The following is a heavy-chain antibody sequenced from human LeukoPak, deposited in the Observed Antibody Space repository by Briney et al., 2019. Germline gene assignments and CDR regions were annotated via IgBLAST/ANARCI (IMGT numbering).Heavy chain of an antibody. J-gene: IGHJ4*02. CDR3: ARVVVWGCSGSWCYRSDY. CDR2: IYYSGST. CDR1: GGSISSSSYY. Sequence: PSETLSLTCTVSGGSISSSSYYWGWIRQPPGKGLEWIGSIYYSGSTYYNPSLKSRVTISVDTSKNQFSLILRSLTAADTAVYYCARVVVWGCSGSWCYRSDYWGQGTLVTVSS. V-gene: IGHV4-39*07. D-gene: IGHD2-15*01.